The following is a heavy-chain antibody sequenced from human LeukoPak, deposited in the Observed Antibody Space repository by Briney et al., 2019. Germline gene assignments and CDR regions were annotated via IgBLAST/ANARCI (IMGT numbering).Heavy chain of an antibody. J-gene: IGHJ4*02. CDR2: IYTSGST. CDR1: GGSISSGSYY. D-gene: IGHD6-13*01. Sequence: SQTLSLTCTVSGGSISSGSYYWSWIRQPAGKGLEWIGRIYTSGSTNYNPSLKSRVTISVDTSKNQFSLELSSVTAADTAVYYCARDPLLDPVAAAGTEGFDYWGQGTLVTVSS. V-gene: IGHV4-61*02. CDR3: ARDPLLDPVAAAGTEGFDY.